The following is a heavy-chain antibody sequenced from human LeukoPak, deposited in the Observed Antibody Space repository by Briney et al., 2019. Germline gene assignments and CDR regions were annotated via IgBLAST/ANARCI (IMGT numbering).Heavy chain of an antibody. V-gene: IGHV7-4-1*02. CDR2: INPNTGNP. J-gene: IGHJ5*01. CDR1: GYTFTNYA. CDR3: ARAYQRLGGLSFPDS. D-gene: IGHD3-16*02. Sequence: ASVKVSCKTSGYTFTNYAMNWVRQAPGQGLEWMGWINPNTGNPTYAQGFTGRFVFSLDTSVTTTYLQISGLKAEDTAVYYCARAYQRLGGLSFPDSWGQGTLVTVSS.